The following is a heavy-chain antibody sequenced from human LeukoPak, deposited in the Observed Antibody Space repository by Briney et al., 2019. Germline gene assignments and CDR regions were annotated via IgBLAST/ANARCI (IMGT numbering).Heavy chain of an antibody. J-gene: IGHJ4*02. D-gene: IGHD1-26*01. V-gene: IGHV4-39*01. CDR3: ARGGGPITPRIVGATTGREYYFDY. CDR2: IYYSGGT. Sequence: SETLSLTCTVSGGSISRSIYFWGWIRQPPGKGLEWIGSIYYSGGTYYNPSLKSRVTISVDTSKNQFSLKLSSVTAADTAVYYCARGGGPITPRIVGATTGREYYFDYWGQGTLVTVSS. CDR1: GGSISRSIYF.